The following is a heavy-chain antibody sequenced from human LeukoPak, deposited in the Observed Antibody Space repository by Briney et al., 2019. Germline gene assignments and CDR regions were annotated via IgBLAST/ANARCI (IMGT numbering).Heavy chain of an antibody. Sequence: GESLKISCKGSGYKFNAYWIAWVRQMPGKGLEWVGIIYPSDSDARYSPSFQGQVTISADKSINTAYLQWSSLKASDTAMYYCARRNYDILTGYYNDYFDYWGQGTLVTVSS. CDR1: GYKFNAYW. D-gene: IGHD3-9*01. CDR2: IYPSDSDA. J-gene: IGHJ4*02. V-gene: IGHV5-51*01. CDR3: ARRNYDILTGYYNDYFDY.